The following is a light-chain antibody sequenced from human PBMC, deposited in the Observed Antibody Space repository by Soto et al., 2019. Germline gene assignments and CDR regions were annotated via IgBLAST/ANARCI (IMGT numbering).Light chain of an antibody. CDR2: GAS. CDR1: QSVSSN. CDR3: QQYNNWPWT. J-gene: IGKJ1*01. Sequence: HSPATLSVSKGERATLSCRASQSVSSNLAWYQQKPGQAPRLLIYGASTRATGIPARFSGSGSGTEFTLTISSLQSEDFAVYYCQQYNNWPWTFGQGTKV. V-gene: IGKV3-15*01.